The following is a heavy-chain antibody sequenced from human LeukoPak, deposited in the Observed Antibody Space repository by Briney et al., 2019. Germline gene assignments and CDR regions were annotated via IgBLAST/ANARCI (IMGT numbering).Heavy chain of an antibody. CDR3: ARLGGKQQLVNYYYYMDV. D-gene: IGHD6-13*01. Sequence: GGSLRLSCAASGFTFSSYSMNWVRQAPGKGLEWVSYISSSSTIYYADSVKGRFTISRDNAKNSLYLQMNSLRAEDTAVYYCARLGGKQQLVNYYYYMDVWGKGTTVTVSS. V-gene: IGHV3-48*04. CDR1: GFTFSSYS. J-gene: IGHJ6*03. CDR2: ISSSSTI.